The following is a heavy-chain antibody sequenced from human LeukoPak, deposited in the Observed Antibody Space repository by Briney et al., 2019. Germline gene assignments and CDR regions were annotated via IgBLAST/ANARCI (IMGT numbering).Heavy chain of an antibody. J-gene: IGHJ4*02. Sequence: SETLSLTCTVSGGSISSYYWSWIRQPPGKGLEWIGSIYHSGSTYYNPSLKSRVTISVDTSKNQFSLKLSSVTAADTAVYYCARDLGSRDGYNYHYWGQGTLVTVSS. D-gene: IGHD5-24*01. CDR2: IYHSGST. CDR1: GGSISSYY. CDR3: ARDLGSRDGYNYHY. V-gene: IGHV4-38-2*02.